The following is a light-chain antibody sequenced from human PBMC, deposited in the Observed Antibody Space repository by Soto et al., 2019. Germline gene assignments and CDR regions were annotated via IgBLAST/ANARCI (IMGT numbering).Light chain of an antibody. V-gene: IGKV3-15*01. CDR3: QQYNNWPPIT. Sequence: ETVMTQSPATLSVSPGEGATLSCRASQSVSINLAWYQQKPGQAPRLLIYGASTRATGIPARFSGSGSGTEFTLTISSLQSEDFAVCYCQQYNNWPPITFGQGTRLEIK. CDR1: QSVSIN. J-gene: IGKJ5*01. CDR2: GAS.